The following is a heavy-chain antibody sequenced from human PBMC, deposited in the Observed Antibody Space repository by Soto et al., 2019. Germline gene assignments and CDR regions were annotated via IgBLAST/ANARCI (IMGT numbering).Heavy chain of an antibody. CDR1: GDSVSSNSAA. CDR3: ARESPTPNCSSTSCYLLYYYYMDV. J-gene: IGHJ6*03. D-gene: IGHD2-2*01. Sequence: QSQTLSLTCAISGDSVSSNSAAWNWIRQSPSRGLEWLGRTYYRSKWYNDYAVSVKSRITINPDTSKNQFSLQLNSVTPEDTAVYYCARESPTPNCSSTSCYLLYYYYMDVWGKGTTVTVSS. V-gene: IGHV6-1*01. CDR2: TYYRSKWYN.